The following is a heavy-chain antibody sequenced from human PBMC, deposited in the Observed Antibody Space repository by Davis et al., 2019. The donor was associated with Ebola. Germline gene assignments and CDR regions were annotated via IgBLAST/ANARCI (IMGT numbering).Heavy chain of an antibody. CDR2: IKQDGSEK. V-gene: IGHV3-7*01. CDR1: GFTFSGYW. J-gene: IGHJ4*02. CDR3: ARDLLWAGFFDY. Sequence: GGSLRLSCAASGFTFSGYWMSWVRQAPGKGLEWVANIKQDGSEKYYVDSVKGRFTISRDNAKNSLYLQMNSLRAEDTAVYYCARDLLWAGFFDYWGQGTLVTVSS. D-gene: IGHD2-21*01.